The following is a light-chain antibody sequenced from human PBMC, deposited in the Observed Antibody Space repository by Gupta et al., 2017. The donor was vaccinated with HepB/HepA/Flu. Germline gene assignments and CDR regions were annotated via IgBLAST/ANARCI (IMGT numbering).Light chain of an antibody. Sequence: DIQMTQSPSTLSASVGDRVTVTCRASQSISSWLAWYQQKPGKAPNLLIYKASTLEGGVPSRFSGSGSGTEFTLTISSLQPDDFATYHCLRYNSYRLTFGGETKVEI. J-gene: IGKJ4*01. V-gene: IGKV1-5*03. CDR2: KAS. CDR3: LRYNSYRLT. CDR1: QSISSW.